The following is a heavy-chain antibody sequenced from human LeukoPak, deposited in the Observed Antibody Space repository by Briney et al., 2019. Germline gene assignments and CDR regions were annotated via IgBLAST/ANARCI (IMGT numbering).Heavy chain of an antibody. CDR1: GYTFTSYD. CDR3: ARGGRYSYGPLDI. D-gene: IGHD5-18*01. Sequence: ASVKVSCKTSGYTFTSYDINWVRQATGQGLEWMGWMNPISGNTGYEQKFQGRVTLTRNTSINTAYMELSSLRSEDTAVYYCARGGRYSYGPLDIWGQGTKVTVSS. J-gene: IGHJ3*02. V-gene: IGHV1-8*03. CDR2: MNPISGNT.